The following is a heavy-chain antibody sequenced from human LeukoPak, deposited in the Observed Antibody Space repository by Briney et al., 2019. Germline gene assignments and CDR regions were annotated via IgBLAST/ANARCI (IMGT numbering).Heavy chain of an antibody. D-gene: IGHD6-13*01. CDR3: ARVRAAARYSPYNAFDI. CDR2: INPNSGGT. Sequence: ASVKVSCKASGYTFTGYYMHWVRQAPGQGLEWMGWINPNSGGTNYAQKFQGRVTMTRDTSISTAYMELSRLRSDDTAVYYCARVRAAARYSPYNAFDIWGQGTMVTVSS. V-gene: IGHV1-2*02. CDR1: GYTFTGYY. J-gene: IGHJ3*02.